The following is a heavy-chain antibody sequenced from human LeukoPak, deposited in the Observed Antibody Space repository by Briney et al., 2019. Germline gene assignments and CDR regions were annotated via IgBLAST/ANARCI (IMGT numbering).Heavy chain of an antibody. CDR3: VRAIVGASVAFDF. CDR2: ISYDGSNT. CDR1: GFTFSSYG. D-gene: IGHD1-26*01. V-gene: IGHV3-30*03. J-gene: IGHJ3*01. Sequence: PGGSLRLSCAASGFTFSSYGMHWVRQAPGKGLEWVAVISYDGSNTYYADSVKGRFTISRDTSNNSLYLQMNSLRAEDTAVYYCVRAIVGASVAFDFWGQGTLVTVSS.